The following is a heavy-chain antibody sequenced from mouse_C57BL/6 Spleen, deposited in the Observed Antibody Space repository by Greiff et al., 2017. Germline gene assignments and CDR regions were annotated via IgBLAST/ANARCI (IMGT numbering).Heavy chain of an antibody. Sequence: EVQVVESGGGLVKPGGSLKLSCAASGFTFSDYGMHWVRQAPEKGLEWVAYISSGSSTIYYADTVKGRFTISRDNAKNTLFLQMTSLRSEDTAMYYCASPITTVVGYAMDYLGQGTSVTVSS. J-gene: IGHJ4*01. CDR2: ISSGSSTI. D-gene: IGHD1-1*01. CDR3: ASPITTVVGYAMDY. V-gene: IGHV5-17*01. CDR1: GFTFSDYG.